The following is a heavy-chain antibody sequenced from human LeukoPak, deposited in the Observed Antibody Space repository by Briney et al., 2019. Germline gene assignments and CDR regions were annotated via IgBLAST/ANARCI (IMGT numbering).Heavy chain of an antibody. D-gene: IGHD3-10*01. CDR3: ARDISYYYGSGSYLGY. CDR2: INPSGGST. J-gene: IGHJ4*02. V-gene: IGHV1-46*01. Sequence: GASVKVSCKASGYTFTSYYMHWVRQAPGQGLEWMGIINPSGGSTSYAQKFQGRVTMTRDTSTSTVYMELSSLRSEDTAVYYCARDISYYYGSGSYLGYWGQGTLVTVSS. CDR1: GYTFTSYY.